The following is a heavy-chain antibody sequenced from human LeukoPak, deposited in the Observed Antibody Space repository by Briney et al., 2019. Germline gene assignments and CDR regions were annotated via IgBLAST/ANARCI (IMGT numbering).Heavy chain of an antibody. CDR1: GGSISSGGYS. J-gene: IGHJ4*02. D-gene: IGHD3-10*01. CDR2: IYHSGST. CDR3: ARGTRGPEDY. Sequence: PSETLSLTCAVSGGSISSGGYSWSWIRQPPGKGLEWIGYIYHSGSTYYNPSLKSRVTISVDRSKNQFSLKLSSVTAADTAVYYCARGTRGPEDYWGQGTLVTVSS. V-gene: IGHV4-30-2*01.